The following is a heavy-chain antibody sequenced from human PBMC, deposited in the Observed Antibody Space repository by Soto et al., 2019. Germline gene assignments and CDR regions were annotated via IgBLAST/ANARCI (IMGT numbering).Heavy chain of an antibody. CDR2: IYSSENT. Sequence: PSETLSLTCTVSGDSVSTNSYSWGWIRQSPGKGLEWIGTIYSSENTYYNPSLLSRVTISVDTSKNEFSLRLSSVTAADTAVYYCARLNGYWISTNCHGYYGMDVWGQGTTVTVSS. D-gene: IGHD2-2*03. CDR3: ARLNGYWISTNCHGYYGMDV. J-gene: IGHJ6*02. V-gene: IGHV4-39*01. CDR1: GDSVSTNSYS.